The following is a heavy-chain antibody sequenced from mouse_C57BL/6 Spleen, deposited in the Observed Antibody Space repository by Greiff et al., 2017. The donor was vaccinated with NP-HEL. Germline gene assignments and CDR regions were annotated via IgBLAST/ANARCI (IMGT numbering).Heavy chain of an antibody. V-gene: IGHV14-4*01. CDR1: GFNIKDAY. CDR3: TTRGIYDGYLYYFDY. CDR2: IDPENGDT. Sequence: EVQLQQSGAELVRPGASVKLSCTASGFNIKDAYMHWVKQRPEQGLEWIGWIDPENGDTEYASQFQGKATITADTSSNTAYPHLSSLTSEDTAVYYCTTRGIYDGYLYYFDYWGQGTTLTVSS. D-gene: IGHD2-3*01. J-gene: IGHJ2*01.